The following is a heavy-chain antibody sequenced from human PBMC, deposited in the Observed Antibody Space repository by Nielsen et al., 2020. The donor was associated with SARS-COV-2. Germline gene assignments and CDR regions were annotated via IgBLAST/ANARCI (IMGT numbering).Heavy chain of an antibody. CDR3: VRDGYCSSTSCYNRGTLGY. J-gene: IGHJ4*02. CDR1: GFIFSSYA. D-gene: IGHD2-2*03. CDR2: VSYDGKSE. Sequence: GGSLRLSCAASGFIFSSYAMHWVRQAPGKGLEWVALVSYDGKSESYADSVNGRFTVSRDDSENTLYLQMNSLTPEDTAVYYCVRDGYCSSTSCYNRGTLGYWGQGTPVTVSS. V-gene: IGHV3-30*04.